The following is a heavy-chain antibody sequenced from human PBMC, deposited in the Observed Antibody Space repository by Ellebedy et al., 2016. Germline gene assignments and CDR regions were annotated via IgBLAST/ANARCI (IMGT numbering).Heavy chain of an antibody. CDR3: AGGPSTVTSVYGMDV. Sequence: SETLSLXXTVSGGSVGGHYWSWIRQPPGKGLEWIGEINHSGSTNYNPSLKSRVTISVDTSKNQFSLKLSSVTAADTAVYYCAGGPSTVTSVYGMDVWGQGTTVTVSS. V-gene: IGHV4-34*01. CDR2: INHSGST. D-gene: IGHD4-17*01. J-gene: IGHJ6*02. CDR1: GGSVGGHY.